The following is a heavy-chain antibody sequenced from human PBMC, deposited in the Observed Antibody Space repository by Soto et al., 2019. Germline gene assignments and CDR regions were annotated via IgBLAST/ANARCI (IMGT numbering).Heavy chain of an antibody. CDR2: ISSSSSTI. CDR3: ARSPAGTVVTPGGY. J-gene: IGHJ4*02. Sequence: EVQLVESGGGLVQPGGSLRLSCAASGFTFSGYSMNWVRQAPGKGLEWVSYISSSSSTIYYAGSVKGRFTISRDNAKNSLYLQMNSLRAEDTAVYYCARSPAGTVVTPGGYWGQGTLVTVSS. D-gene: IGHD6-13*01. CDR1: GFTFSGYS. V-gene: IGHV3-48*01.